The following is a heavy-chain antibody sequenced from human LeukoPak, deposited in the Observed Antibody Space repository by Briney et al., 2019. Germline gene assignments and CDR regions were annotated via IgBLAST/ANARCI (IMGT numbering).Heavy chain of an antibody. Sequence: SQTLSLTCTVSGGSISSGDYYWSWIRQPPGKGLEWIGYIYYSGSTYYNPSLKSRVTISVDTSKNQLSLKLSSVTAADTAVYYRASRQPSTTTVTTMADDAFDIWGQGTMVTVSS. CDR1: GGSISSGDYY. CDR2: IYYSGST. CDR3: ASRQPSTTTVTTMADDAFDI. D-gene: IGHD4-17*01. J-gene: IGHJ3*02. V-gene: IGHV4-30-4*01.